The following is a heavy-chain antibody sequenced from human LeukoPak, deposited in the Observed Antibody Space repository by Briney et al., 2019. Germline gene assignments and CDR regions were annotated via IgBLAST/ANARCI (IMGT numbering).Heavy chain of an antibody. D-gene: IGHD3-3*01. CDR1: GGTFSSYS. J-gene: IGHJ4*02. CDR2: IIPIFGTA. Sequence: GPSVKVSCKASGGTFSSYSISWVRQAPGQGLEWMGRIIPIFGTANYAQKFQGRVTITADKSTSTDYMELSSLRSEDTAVYYCAAWSGYNFGYWGQGTLVTVSS. V-gene: IGHV1-69*06. CDR3: AAWSGYNFGY.